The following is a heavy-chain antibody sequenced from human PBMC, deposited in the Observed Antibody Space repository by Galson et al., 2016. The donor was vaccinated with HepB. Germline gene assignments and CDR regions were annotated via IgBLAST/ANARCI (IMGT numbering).Heavy chain of an antibody. V-gene: IGHV2-70*01. D-gene: IGHD4-23*01. Sequence: ALVKPTQTLTLTCTFSGFSLSSSGMSVTWIRQSPGKALEWLALIGWNDHKHYNTSLRTRLTISKDTSKHQVVLTMTNMDPVDTGTYYCARTLGLTVQTPYSDYWGQGSLVTVSS. CDR1: GFSLSSSGMS. CDR2: IGWNDHK. J-gene: IGHJ4*02. CDR3: ARTLGLTVQTPYSDY.